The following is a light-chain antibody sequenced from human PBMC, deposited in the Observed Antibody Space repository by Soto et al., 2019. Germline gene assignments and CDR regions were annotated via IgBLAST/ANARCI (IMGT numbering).Light chain of an antibody. J-gene: IGKJ5*01. Sequence: DIVVTQSPDSLAVSLGERATIGCKSSRSVLLNSNSQNSIAWYQQKPGQPPRLLIYWSSTRESGVPDRFSGSGSGTDFTLTISSLQPEDVAIYYCQQYFSVPVTFGQGTRLAI. CDR1: RSVLLNSNSQNS. V-gene: IGKV4-1*01. CDR2: WSS. CDR3: QQYFSVPVT.